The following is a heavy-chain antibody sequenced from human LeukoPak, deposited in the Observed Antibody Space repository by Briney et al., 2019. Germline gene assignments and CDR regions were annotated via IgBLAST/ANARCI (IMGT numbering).Heavy chain of an antibody. CDR1: GFTFSTYS. CDR3: ARARFGTAGADY. J-gene: IGHJ4*02. CDR2: ISGSGGNA. V-gene: IGHV3-23*01. Sequence: QSGGSLRLSCAASGFTFSTYSMSWVRQAPGKGLEWVSGISGSGGNAYYADSVKGRSTVSRDNSKNMLYLQMNSLRAEDTAVYYCARARFGTAGADYWGQGTLVTVSS. D-gene: IGHD1-1*01.